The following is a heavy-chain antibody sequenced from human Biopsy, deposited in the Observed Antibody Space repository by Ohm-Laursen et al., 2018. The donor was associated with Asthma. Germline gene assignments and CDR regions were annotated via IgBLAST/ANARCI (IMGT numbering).Heavy chain of an antibody. J-gene: IGHJ4*02. Sequence: SVKVSCKSLGGTFSTYVIGWVRQAPGQGLEWMGGINSVFGTTTYPQKFQDRVTITADDSTSTVYMELSGLRSEDTAVYYCARKAGSCISRTCYSLDFWGQGTLVTVSS. CDR3: ARKAGSCISRTCYSLDF. D-gene: IGHD2-2*01. CDR2: INSVFGTT. CDR1: GGTFSTYV. V-gene: IGHV1-69*13.